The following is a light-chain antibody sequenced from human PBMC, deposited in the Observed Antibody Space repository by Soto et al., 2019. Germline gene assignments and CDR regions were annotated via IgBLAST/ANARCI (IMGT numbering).Light chain of an antibody. Sequence: QSALTQPRSVSGSPGQSVTISCTGTSSDVGGYNYVSRYQQHPGKAPKLMIYDVSKRPSGVPDRFSGSKSGNTASLTISGLQAEDEADYYCCSYVGSYRTVFGGGTKVTVL. J-gene: IGLJ2*01. CDR3: CSYVGSYRTV. CDR1: SSDVGGYNY. V-gene: IGLV2-11*01. CDR2: DVS.